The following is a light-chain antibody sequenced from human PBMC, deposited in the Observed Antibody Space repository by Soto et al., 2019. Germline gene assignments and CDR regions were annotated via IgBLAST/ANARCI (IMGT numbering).Light chain of an antibody. V-gene: IGKV3-20*01. CDR3: QKYGSSGT. J-gene: IGKJ1*01. CDR1: QSVSSSY. CDR2: GAS. Sequence: KCAAALKLSPGEGARLSRKNSQSVSSSYLAWYQQKPGQAPRLLISGASSRATGIPDRFSGSGSGTDFTLTIRRLEPEDFAWYYRQKYGSSGTFGQGTKVDIK.